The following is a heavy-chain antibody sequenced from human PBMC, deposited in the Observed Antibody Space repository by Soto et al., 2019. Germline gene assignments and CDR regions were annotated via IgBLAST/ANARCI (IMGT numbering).Heavy chain of an antibody. J-gene: IGHJ6*03. V-gene: IGHV4-34*01. CDR1: GGSFSGYY. CDR2: INDSGST. Sequence: QVQLQQWGAGLLKPSETLSLTCAVYGGSFSGYYWSWIRQTPVKGLEWSGEINDSGSTNHNPSLTSRVTIVVDTPKNQFSLKLSSVTAADTAVYYCARGLLVLFGELSRRGGYYYYVDVWGKGTTVTVSS. CDR3: ARGLLVLFGELSRRGGYYYYVDV. D-gene: IGHD3-10*01.